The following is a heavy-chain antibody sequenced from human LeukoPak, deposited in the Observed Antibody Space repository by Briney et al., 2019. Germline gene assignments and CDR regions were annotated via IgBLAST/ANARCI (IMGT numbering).Heavy chain of an antibody. V-gene: IGHV3-66*01. J-gene: IGHJ5*02. D-gene: IGHD3-22*01. CDR3: ARSGYYYDSSGSSS. CDR2: ISGVGST. CDR1: GFTFSSYA. Sequence: GGSLRLSCAASGFTFSSYAMSWVRQAPGKGLEWVSSISGVGSTSYADSVKGRFTISRDNSRSTLYLLMDSLRAEDTAVYYCARSGYYYDSSGSSSWGQGTLVTVSS.